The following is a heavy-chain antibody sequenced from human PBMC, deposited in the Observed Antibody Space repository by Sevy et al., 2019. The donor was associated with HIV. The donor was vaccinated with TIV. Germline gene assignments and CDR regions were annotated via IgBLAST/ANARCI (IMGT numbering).Heavy chain of an antibody. D-gene: IGHD6-13*01. V-gene: IGHV3-23*01. CDR3: AKDLRQQLSAFDI. CDR1: GFTFSSYA. J-gene: IGHJ3*02. CDR2: ISGSGGST. Sequence: GGSLRLSCAASGFTFSSYAMSWVRQAPGKGLEWVSAISGSGGSTYYADSVKGRFTISRDNSKNTLYLQMNSLRAGDTAVYYCAKDLRQQLSAFDIWGQGTMVTVSS.